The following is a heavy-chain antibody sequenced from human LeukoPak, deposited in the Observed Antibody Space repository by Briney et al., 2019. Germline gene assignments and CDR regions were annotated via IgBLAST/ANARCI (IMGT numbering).Heavy chain of an antibody. J-gene: IGHJ6*03. V-gene: IGHV1-8*01. CDR3: ARDTYTTVTAMDV. CDR1: GYTFTSYD. Sequence: ASVKVSCKASGYTFTSYDINWVRQATGQGLEWMGWMNPNSGNTGYAQNLQGRVTLTTDTSTSTAYMELRSLRSDDTAVYYCARDTYTTVTAMDVWGKGTTVIVSS. CDR2: MNPNSGNT. D-gene: IGHD4-17*01.